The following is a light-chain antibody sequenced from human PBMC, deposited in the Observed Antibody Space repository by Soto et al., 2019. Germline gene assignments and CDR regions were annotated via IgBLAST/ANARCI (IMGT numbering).Light chain of an antibody. CDR2: QVS. J-gene: IGKJ4*01. CDR1: QSLVHSDGNTY. CDR3: MQGTHWPPN. V-gene: IGKV2-30*02. Sequence: VLTQTPLSSPVTLGQPASISCRSSQSLVHSDGNTYLNWFHQRPGQSPRRLIYQVSNRDSGVSDRFSGSGSGTDFTLKISRVEAEDVGIYYCMQGTHWPPNFGGGTKVDIK.